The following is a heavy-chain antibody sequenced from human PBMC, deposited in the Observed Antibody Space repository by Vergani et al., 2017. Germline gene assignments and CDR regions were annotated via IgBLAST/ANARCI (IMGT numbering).Heavy chain of an antibody. CDR1: GFTFSNAW. CDR3: TYSSSLYGPPLVDY. D-gene: IGHD6-13*01. V-gene: IGHV3-15*01. CDR2: IKSKTDGGTT. J-gene: IGHJ4*02. Sequence: EVQLVESGGGLVKPGGSLRLSCAASGFTFSNAWMSWVRQAPGKGLEWVGRIKSKTDGGTTDYAAPVKGRFTISRDDSKNTLYLQMNSLKTEDTAVYYCTYSSSLYGPPLVDYWGQGTLVTVSS.